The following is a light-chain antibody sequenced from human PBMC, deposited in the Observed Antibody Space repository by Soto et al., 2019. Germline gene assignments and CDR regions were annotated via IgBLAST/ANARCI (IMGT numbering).Light chain of an antibody. CDR3: QQYNSYSRT. V-gene: IGKV3-15*01. J-gene: IGKJ1*01. CDR2: SAS. Sequence: EIVMTQSPATLSVSPGGRATLSCRASQSISDTLAWYQQKPGQAPRLLIYSASRRATGFPARFSGSGSGTEFTLTISSLQPDDFATYYCQQYNSYSRTFGQGTKVDIK. CDR1: QSISDT.